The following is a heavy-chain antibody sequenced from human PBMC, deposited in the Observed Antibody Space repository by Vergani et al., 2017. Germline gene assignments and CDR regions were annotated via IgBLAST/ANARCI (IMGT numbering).Heavy chain of an antibody. CDR2: IRSKAYGGTT. V-gene: IGHV3-49*03. CDR3: TRNAVTIWEHIVVVTAPPICYYNYYGMDV. CDR1: GFTFGDYA. Sequence: EVQLVESGGGLVQPGRSLRLSCTASGFTFGDYAMSWFRQAPGKGLEWVGFIRSKAYGGTTEYAASVKGRFTISREDSKSIAYLQMKSLKNEDTAVYYCTRNAVTIWEHIVVVTAPPICYYNYYGMDVCGEATTVTVSS. J-gene: IGHJ6*04. D-gene: IGHD2-21*02.